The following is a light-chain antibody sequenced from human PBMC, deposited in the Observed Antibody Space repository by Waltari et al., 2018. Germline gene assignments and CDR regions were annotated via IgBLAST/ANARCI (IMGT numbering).Light chain of an antibody. J-gene: IGKJ1*01. V-gene: IGKV2D-29*02. Sequence: DIVMTQTPLSLPVTPGAPASISCRSSQSLLHSNGNTYLHWYLQKPGQSPRLLIYKVTNRESGVPDRFSGSGSGTDCTLKISRVEPEDVGVYYCMQSTKDPRTFGQGTKVEIK. CDR3: MQSTKDPRT. CDR2: KVT. CDR1: QSLLHSNGNTY.